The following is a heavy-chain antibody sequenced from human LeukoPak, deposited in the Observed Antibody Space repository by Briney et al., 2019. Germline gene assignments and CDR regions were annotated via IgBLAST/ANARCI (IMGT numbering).Heavy chain of an antibody. J-gene: IGHJ4*02. Sequence: GGSLRLSCAASGFTFSSYAMSWVRQAPGKGLEWVSAISGSGGSTYYADSVKGRFTISRDNSKNTLYLQMNSLRAEDTAVYYCAKEGSYDFWSGYLYYFGYWGQGTLVTVSS. V-gene: IGHV3-23*01. CDR3: AKEGSYDFWSGYLYYFGY. CDR2: ISGSGGST. CDR1: GFTFSSYA. D-gene: IGHD3-3*01.